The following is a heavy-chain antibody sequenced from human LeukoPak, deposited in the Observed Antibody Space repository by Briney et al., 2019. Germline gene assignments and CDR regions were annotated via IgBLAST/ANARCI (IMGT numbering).Heavy chain of an antibody. Sequence: GGSLRLSCVASGFTLSTYAMSRVRQAPGKGLEWVSGISGSGGTTYYADSVKGRFTISRDNSKNTLYLQMNSLRAEDTAVYFCAKDAAAVDRFYYFDYWGQGTLVTVSS. CDR3: AKDAAAVDRFYYFDY. J-gene: IGHJ4*02. D-gene: IGHD2-15*01. CDR2: ISGSGGTT. V-gene: IGHV3-23*01. CDR1: GFTLSTYA.